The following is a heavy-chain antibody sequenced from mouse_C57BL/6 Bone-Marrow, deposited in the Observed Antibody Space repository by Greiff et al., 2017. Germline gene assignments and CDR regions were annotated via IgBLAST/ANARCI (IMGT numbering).Heavy chain of an antibody. V-gene: IGHV1-69*01. D-gene: IGHD1-1*01. CDR1: GYTFTSYW. Sequence: QVQLQQPGAELVMPGASVKLSCKASGYTFTSYWMHWVKQRPGQGLEWIGEIDPSDSYTNYNQKFKGKSTLTVDKSSSTAYMQLSRLTSEDSAVYYWARDYGSSYAYYFDYWGQGTTLTVSS. J-gene: IGHJ2*01. CDR2: IDPSDSYT. CDR3: ARDYGSSYAYYFDY.